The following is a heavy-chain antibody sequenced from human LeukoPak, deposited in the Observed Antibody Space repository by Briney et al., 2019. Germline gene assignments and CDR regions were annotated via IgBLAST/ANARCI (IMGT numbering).Heavy chain of an antibody. J-gene: IGHJ1*01. CDR3: ARTTSYDYVWGSYRYTSYFQH. D-gene: IGHD3-16*02. Sequence: SETLSPTCAVSGGSISSSNWWSWVRQPPGKGLEWIGEIYHSGSTNYNPSLKSRVTISVDKSKNQFSLKLSSVTAADTAVYYCARTTSYDYVWGSYRYTSYFQHWGQGTLVTVSS. V-gene: IGHV4-4*02. CDR1: GGSISSSNW. CDR2: IYHSGST.